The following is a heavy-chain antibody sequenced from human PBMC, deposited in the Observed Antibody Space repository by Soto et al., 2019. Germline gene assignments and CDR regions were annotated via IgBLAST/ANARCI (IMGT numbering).Heavy chain of an antibody. D-gene: IGHD2-15*01. Sequence: ASVKVSCKASGYTFTNYGFTWVRQAPGQGLEWMGWISAYNGNTKYAQKLQGRVTMTTDTSTSTAYMELRSLRSDDTAVYYCARVAANWFDPRGQGTLVTVSS. CDR1: GYTFTNYG. J-gene: IGHJ5*02. CDR3: ARVAANWFDP. V-gene: IGHV1-18*01. CDR2: ISAYNGNT.